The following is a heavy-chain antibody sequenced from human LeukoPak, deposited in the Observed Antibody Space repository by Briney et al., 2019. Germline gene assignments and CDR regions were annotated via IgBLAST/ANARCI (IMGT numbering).Heavy chain of an antibody. CDR2: MYTSGSA. CDR1: GGSISSYY. Sequence: PSETLSLTCTVSGGSISSYYWHWIRLPAGKGLEWIGRMYTSGSADYNPSLKSRASMFVDTSKNQFSLELTSVTAADTAVYYCARGAYGSGSYFFNWFDPWGQGTLVTVSS. CDR3: ARGAYGSGSYFFNWFDP. J-gene: IGHJ5*02. V-gene: IGHV4-4*07. D-gene: IGHD3-10*01.